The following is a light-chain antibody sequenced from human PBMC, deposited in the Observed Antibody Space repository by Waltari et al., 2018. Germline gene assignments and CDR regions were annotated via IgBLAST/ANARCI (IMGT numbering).Light chain of an antibody. V-gene: IGLV1-40*01. Sequence: QSVLTQPPSVSGAPGQTVTISCIGGSSNIGAGSHVHWYQQLPQTAPKLLIYASTNRPSGISDRFSGSKSGTSASLVITGLQIEDEAVYYCQSYDTRLSASVIFGGGTELTVL. CDR3: QSYDTRLSASVI. CDR2: AST. CDR1: SSNIGAGSH. J-gene: IGLJ2*01.